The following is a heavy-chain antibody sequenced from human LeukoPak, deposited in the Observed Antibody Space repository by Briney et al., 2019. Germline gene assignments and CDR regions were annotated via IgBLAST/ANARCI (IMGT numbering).Heavy chain of an antibody. CDR3: AKDYTESLVGATHFDY. V-gene: IGHV3-30*02. CDR1: GFTFSSYG. Sequence: GGSLRLSCAASGFTFSSYGMHWVRQAPGKGLEWVAFIRFDGSNKYYADSVKGRFTISRDNSKNTLYLQMKSLRAEDMALYYCAKDYTESLVGATHFDYWGQGTLVTVSS. D-gene: IGHD1-26*01. CDR2: IRFDGSNK. J-gene: IGHJ4*02.